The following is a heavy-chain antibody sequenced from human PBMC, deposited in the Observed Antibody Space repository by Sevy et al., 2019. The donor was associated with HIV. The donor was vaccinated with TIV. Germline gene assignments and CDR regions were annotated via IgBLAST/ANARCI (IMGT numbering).Heavy chain of an antibody. D-gene: IGHD5-18*01. CDR2: IYSDGST. CDR3: ARGKSGYGYGLDY. CDR1: GGSFSGYY. V-gene: IGHV3-66*01. J-gene: IGHJ4*02. Sequence: ETLSLTCAVYGGSFSGYYWSWVRQAPGKGLEWVSVIYSDGSTYHADSVKGRFTISRDNSKNTLYLQMNSLRVEDTAVYYCARGKSGYGYGLDYWGQGTLVTVSS.